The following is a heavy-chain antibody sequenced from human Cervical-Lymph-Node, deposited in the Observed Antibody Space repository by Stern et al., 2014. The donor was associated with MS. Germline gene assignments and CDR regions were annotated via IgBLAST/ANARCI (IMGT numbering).Heavy chain of an antibody. D-gene: IGHD6-19*01. CDR3: ARDPLRADSSGYRFDY. V-gene: IGHV1-69*01. J-gene: IGHJ4*02. Sequence: VQLVESGAEVKKPGSSVKVSCKASGGTFSSYAISWVRQAPGQGLRWIGGLIPIFGTANYAQKFQGRVTITADESTSTAYMELSSLRSEDTAVYYCARDPLRADSSGYRFDYWGQGTLVTVSS. CDR1: GGTFSSYA. CDR2: LIPIFGTA.